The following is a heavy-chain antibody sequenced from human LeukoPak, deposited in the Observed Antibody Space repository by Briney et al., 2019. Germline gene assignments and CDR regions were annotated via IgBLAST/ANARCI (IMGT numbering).Heavy chain of an antibody. CDR2: ISSSSSYI. D-gene: IGHD5-12*01. Sequence: PGGSLRLSCAASGFTFSSYSMNWVRQAPGKGLEWVSSISSSSSYIYYADSVKGRFTISRDNAKNSLYLQMNSLRAEDTAVYYCARGNSGYDYYYYMDVWGKGTTVTVSS. CDR1: GFTFSSYS. J-gene: IGHJ6*03. V-gene: IGHV3-21*01. CDR3: ARGNSGYDYYYYMDV.